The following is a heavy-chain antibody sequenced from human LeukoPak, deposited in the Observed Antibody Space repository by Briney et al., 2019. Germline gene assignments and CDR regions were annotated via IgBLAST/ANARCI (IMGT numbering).Heavy chain of an antibody. J-gene: IGHJ4*02. CDR1: GGSISSYY. V-gene: IGHV4-4*07. Sequence: SETLSLTCTVSGGSISSYYWSWIRQPAGKGLEWIGRIYTSGSTNYNPSLKSRVTMSVDTSKNQFSLKLSSVTAADTAVCYCARDRVAANSLDYWGQGTLVTVSS. CDR2: IYTSGST. CDR3: ARDRVAANSLDY. D-gene: IGHD2-15*01.